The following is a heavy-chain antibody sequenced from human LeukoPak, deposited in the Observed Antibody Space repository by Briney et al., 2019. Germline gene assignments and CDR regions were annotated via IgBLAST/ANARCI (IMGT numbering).Heavy chain of an antibody. D-gene: IGHD3-3*01. CDR3: VKDWRYSDY. CDR2: ISPDGSNK. J-gene: IGHJ4*02. Sequence: PGRSLRLSCAASGFTFSSYGMHWVRQAPGKGLEWVAVISPDGSNKYYADSVKGRFTISRDNSKNTLYLQMNSLRAEDTAVYYCVKDWRYSDYWGQGTLVTVSS. CDR1: GFTFSSYG. V-gene: IGHV3-30*18.